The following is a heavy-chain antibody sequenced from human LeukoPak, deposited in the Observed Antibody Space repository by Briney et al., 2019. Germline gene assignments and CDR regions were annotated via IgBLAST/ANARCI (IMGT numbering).Heavy chain of an antibody. CDR2: IHYSGST. J-gene: IGHJ6*03. CDR1: GGSISSSSYY. Sequence: PSETLSLTCTVSGGSISSSSYYWGWIRQPPGKGLEWIGSIHYSGSTNYNPSLKSRVTISVDMSKNQFSLKLSSVTAADTAVYYCARGYCSGGSCYSYYYYNYMDVWGKGTTVTVSS. D-gene: IGHD2-15*01. CDR3: ARGYCSGGSCYSYYYYNYMDV. V-gene: IGHV4-39*07.